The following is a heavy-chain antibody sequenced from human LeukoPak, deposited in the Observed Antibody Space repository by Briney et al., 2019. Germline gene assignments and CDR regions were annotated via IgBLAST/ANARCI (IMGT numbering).Heavy chain of an antibody. J-gene: IGHJ4*02. CDR3: ARGKRFDY. V-gene: IGHV3-23*01. CDR1: GITLSNYG. CDR2: ISDSGGNT. Sequence: GGSLRLSCAVSGITLSNYGMSWVRQAPGKGLEWVAGISDSGGNTKYADSVKGRFTISRDNAKNSLYLQMNSLRAEDTAVYYCARGKRFDYWGQGTLVTVSS.